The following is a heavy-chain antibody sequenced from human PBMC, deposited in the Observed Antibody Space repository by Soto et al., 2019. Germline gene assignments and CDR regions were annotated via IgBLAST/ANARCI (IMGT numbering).Heavy chain of an antibody. CDR1: GGSIRSGDYY. CDR3: ARAAIVVVPAAMVGNWFDP. D-gene: IGHD2-2*01. Sequence: LCGGSIRSGDYYWSWIRQPPGKGLEWIGYIYYSGSTYYNPSLKSRVTISVDTSKNQFSLKLSSVTAADTAVYYCARAAIVVVPAAMVGNWFDPWGQGTLVTVSS. J-gene: IGHJ5*02. CDR2: IYYSGST. V-gene: IGHV4-30-4*01.